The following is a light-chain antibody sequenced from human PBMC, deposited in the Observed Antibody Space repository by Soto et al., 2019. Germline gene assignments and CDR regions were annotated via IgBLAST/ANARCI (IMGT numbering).Light chain of an antibody. CDR3: QQSYDISPIT. Sequence: DIQVTQSPSSLSVSVGDRVTMTCRASETIIAFLNWYQVKPGKAPKLLIYAASTLQDGVPSRFSGSGSGTDFTLTINSLQPEDFASYYCQQSYDISPITFGQGTRLEIK. J-gene: IGKJ5*01. CDR1: ETIIAF. CDR2: AAS. V-gene: IGKV1-39*01.